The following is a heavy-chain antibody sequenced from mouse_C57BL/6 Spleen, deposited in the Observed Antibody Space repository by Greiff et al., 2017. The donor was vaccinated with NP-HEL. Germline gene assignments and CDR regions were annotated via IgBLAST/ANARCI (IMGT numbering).Heavy chain of an antibody. Sequence: EVQLQQSGAELVKPGASVKISCKASGYTFTDYNMDWVKQSHGKSLEWIGDINPNNGGTIYNQKFKGKATLTVDKSSSTAYMELRSLTSEDASVYYRARRDAMDYWGQGTSVTVSS. J-gene: IGHJ4*01. CDR3: ARRDAMDY. CDR2: INPNNGGT. CDR1: GYTFTDYN. V-gene: IGHV1-18*01.